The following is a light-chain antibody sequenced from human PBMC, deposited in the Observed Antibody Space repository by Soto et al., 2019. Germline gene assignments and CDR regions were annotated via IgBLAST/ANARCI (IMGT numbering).Light chain of an antibody. CDR3: QKYSSAPFT. Sequence: DIQMTQSPSTLSASVGDRVTITCRASQSISSWLAWYQQKPGKAPKLLIYDASSLESGVPSRFSGSGSGTEFTLTISSLQPDDFATYYCQKYSSAPFTVGPGTKVDIK. J-gene: IGKJ3*01. CDR2: DAS. V-gene: IGKV1-5*01. CDR1: QSISSW.